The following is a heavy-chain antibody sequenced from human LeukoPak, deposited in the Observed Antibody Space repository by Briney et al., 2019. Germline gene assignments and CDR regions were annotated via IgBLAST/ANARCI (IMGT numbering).Heavy chain of an antibody. J-gene: IGHJ4*02. V-gene: IGHV1-2*02. CDR3: ARDPYSSGRADY. Sequence: ASVKVSCKASGGTFSSYAISWVRQAPGQGLEWMGWINPNSGGTNYAQKFQGRVTMTTDTSISTAYMELSRLRSDDTAVYYCARDPYSSGRADYWGQGTLVTVSS. CDR2: INPNSGGT. D-gene: IGHD3-22*01. CDR1: GGTFSSYA.